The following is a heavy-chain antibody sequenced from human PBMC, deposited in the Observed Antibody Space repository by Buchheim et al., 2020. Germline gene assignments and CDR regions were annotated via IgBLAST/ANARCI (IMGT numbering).Heavy chain of an antibody. CDR3: ARGPNYGDYEGAFDI. J-gene: IGHJ3*02. CDR2: IWYDGSNK. D-gene: IGHD4-17*01. Sequence: QVQLVESGGGVVQPGRSLRLSCAASGFTFSSYGMHWVRQAPGKGLEWVAVIWYDGSNKYYADSVKGRFTISRDNSKNTLYLQMNSLRAEDTAVYYCARGPNYGDYEGAFDIWGQGT. CDR1: GFTFSSYG. V-gene: IGHV3-33*01.